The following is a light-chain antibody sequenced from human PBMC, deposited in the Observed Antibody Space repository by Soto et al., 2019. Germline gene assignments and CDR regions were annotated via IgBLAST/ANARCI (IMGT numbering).Light chain of an antibody. CDR3: QKTLSVPRT. V-gene: IGKV1-39*01. CDR2: ADS. CDR1: QNINSY. J-gene: IGKJ1*01. Sequence: DLQMTQSPSSLSASLGDRVTITCRASQNINSYLYWYQQQTGEAPKLLIFADSSLQSGVPYRLSGSGSGTDFNLTISSPQPEDCATYYCQKTLSVPRTCGLGTKVDIK.